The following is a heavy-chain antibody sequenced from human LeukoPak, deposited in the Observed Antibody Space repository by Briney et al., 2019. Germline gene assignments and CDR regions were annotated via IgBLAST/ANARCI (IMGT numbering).Heavy chain of an antibody. CDR3: ARGRRFTLIQLWSRSYYFDY. CDR2: INHGGST. J-gene: IGHJ4*02. D-gene: IGHD5-18*01. CDR1: GGSFSGYY. V-gene: IGHV4-34*01. Sequence: SETLSLTCAVYGGSFSGYYWSWIRQPPGKGLELIGEINHGGSTNYNPSLKSRVTISVDTSKNQFSLKLSSVTAADTAVYYCARGRRFTLIQLWSRSYYFDYWGQGTLVTVSS.